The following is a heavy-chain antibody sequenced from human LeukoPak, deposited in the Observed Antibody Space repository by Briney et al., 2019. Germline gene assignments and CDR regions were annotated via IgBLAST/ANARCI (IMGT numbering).Heavy chain of an antibody. CDR3: ARQILSGWYPNWFDP. J-gene: IGHJ5*02. CDR1: GGSITSSSYY. CDR2: IYYSGST. V-gene: IGHV4-39*01. Sequence: SETLSLTCTVSGGSITSSSYYWGWIRQPPGKGLEWIGSIYYSGSTYYNPSLKSRVTISVDTSKNQFSLKLSSVTAADTAVYYCARQILSGWYPNWFDPWGQGTLVTVSS. D-gene: IGHD6-19*01.